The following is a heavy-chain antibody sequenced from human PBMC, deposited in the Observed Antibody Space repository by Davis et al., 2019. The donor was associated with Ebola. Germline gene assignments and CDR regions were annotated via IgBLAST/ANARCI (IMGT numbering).Heavy chain of an antibody. CDR2: IYDSGST. Sequence: SETLSLTCTVSGDSISSGGYYWSWIRQHPGKGLEWIGEIYDSGSTNYNPSLKSRVTMSVDTSKNQFSLRLGAVTAADTAVYYCARVTDYYDSSGWQYYFDFWGQGVVVTVSS. D-gene: IGHD3-22*01. CDR3: ARVTDYYDSSGWQYYFDF. J-gene: IGHJ4*02. V-gene: IGHV4-31*03. CDR1: GDSISSGGYY.